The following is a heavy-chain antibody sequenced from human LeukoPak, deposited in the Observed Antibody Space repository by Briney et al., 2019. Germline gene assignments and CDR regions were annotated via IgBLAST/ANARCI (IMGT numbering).Heavy chain of an antibody. CDR2: INHSGST. J-gene: IGHJ5*02. Sequence: SETLSLTCAVYGGSFSGYYWSWIRQPPGKGLEWIGEINHSGSTYYNPSLKSRVTISVDTSKNQFSLKLSSVTAADTAVYYCARQYYDILTGYYLGNWFDPWGQGTLVTVSS. CDR1: GGSFSGYY. V-gene: IGHV4-34*01. CDR3: ARQYYDILTGYYLGNWFDP. D-gene: IGHD3-9*01.